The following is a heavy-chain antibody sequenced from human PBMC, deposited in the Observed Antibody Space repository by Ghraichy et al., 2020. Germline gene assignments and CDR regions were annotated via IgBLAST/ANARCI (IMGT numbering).Heavy chain of an antibody. D-gene: IGHD1-14*01. CDR1: GYSFTGYY. J-gene: IGHJ6*02. V-gene: IGHV1-2*02. CDR2: INPNSGGT. CDR3: ARDRVRTSSGAKIYYYYGMDV. Sequence: ASVKVSCKASGYSFTGYYIHWVRQAPGQGLEWMGWINPNSGGTKYAQNLQGSVTMTRDTSINTVYMELSRLKFDDTAVYYCARDRVRTSSGAKIYYYYGMDVWGQGTTVTVSS.